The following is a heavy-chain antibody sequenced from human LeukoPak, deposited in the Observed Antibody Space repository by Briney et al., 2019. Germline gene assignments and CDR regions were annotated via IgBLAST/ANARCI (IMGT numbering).Heavy chain of an antibody. V-gene: IGHV1-18*01. J-gene: IGHJ6*03. CDR3: AREAAGVYYYYYMDV. Sequence: GASVKVSCKASGYTFTSYGISWVRQAPGQGLEWMGWISAYNGNTNYAQKLQGRVTMTTDTSTSTAYMELRSLRSDDTAVYYCAREAAGVYYYYYMDVWGKGTTVTVSS. CDR1: GYTFTSYG. D-gene: IGHD6-13*01. CDR2: ISAYNGNT.